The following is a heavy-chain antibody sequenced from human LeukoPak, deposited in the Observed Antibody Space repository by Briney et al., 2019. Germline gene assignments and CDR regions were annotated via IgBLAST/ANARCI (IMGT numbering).Heavy chain of an antibody. V-gene: IGHV3-9*01. J-gene: IGHJ4*02. CDR3: AKDAEPTYTYGKIDY. CDR2: ISWNSGSI. CDR1: GSTFDDYG. D-gene: IGHD5-18*01. Sequence: GRSLRLSCAASGSTFDDYGMHWVRQAPGKGLEWVSGISWNSGSIGYADSVKGRFTISRDNAKNSLYLQMNSLRAEDTALYYCAKDAEPTYTYGKIDYWGQGTLVTVSS.